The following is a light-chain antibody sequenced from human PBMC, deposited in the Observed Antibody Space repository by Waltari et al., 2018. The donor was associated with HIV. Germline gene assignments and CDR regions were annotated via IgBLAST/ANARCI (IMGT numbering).Light chain of an antibody. CDR1: SSDVGGYDY. CDR3: CSYAGDSSYV. V-gene: IGLV2-11*01. J-gene: IGLJ1*01. CDR2: HVT. Sequence: TGASSDVGGYDYVSWYQHHPGKDPKLIIYHVTKRPSGVPDRFSGSKSGNTASLTISGLQAEDEADYYCCSYAGDSSYVFGTGTEVTV.